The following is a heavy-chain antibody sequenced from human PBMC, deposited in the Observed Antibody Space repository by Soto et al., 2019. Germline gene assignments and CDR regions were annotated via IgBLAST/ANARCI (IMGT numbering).Heavy chain of an antibody. CDR2: ISYDGSNK. V-gene: IGHV3-30*03. D-gene: IGHD1-1*01. Sequence: QAQLVESGGGVVQPGRSLRLSCAASGFTFSRYVMHWVRQAPGKGLEWAALISYDGSNKQYADSVKGRFTISRDNSKNTLYLQVNSLRSEDTAVYYCARETPGWNPFDYWGQGTLVTVSS. CDR3: ARETPGWNPFDY. J-gene: IGHJ4*02. CDR1: GFTFSRYV.